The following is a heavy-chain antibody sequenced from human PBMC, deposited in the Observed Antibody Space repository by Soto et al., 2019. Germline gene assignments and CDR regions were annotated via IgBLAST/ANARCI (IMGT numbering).Heavy chain of an antibody. D-gene: IGHD6-13*01. CDR1: GFTVSSNY. J-gene: IGHJ4*02. V-gene: IGHV3-53*01. CDR2: IYSGGST. CDR3: AYSSSWYGIDY. Sequence: PGGSLRLSCAASGFTVSSNYMSWVRQAPGKGLEWVSVIYSGGSTYYADSVKGRFTISRDNSKNTLYLQMNSLRAEDTAVYYCAYSSSWYGIDYWGQGTLVTSPQ.